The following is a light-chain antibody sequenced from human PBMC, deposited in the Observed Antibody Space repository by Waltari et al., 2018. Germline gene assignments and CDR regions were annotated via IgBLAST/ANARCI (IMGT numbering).Light chain of an antibody. CDR3: QKYDSGTLT. Sequence: DIQMTQSPSSLSTSVGDRVPIPCRASQGINNVLALYQQKPGKVPTLLIYAACNLQSAVPSRFSGSGSGTDFTLTSAGLQAEDVASYDCQKYDSGTLTFGGGTKVEIK. J-gene: IGKJ4*01. CDR1: QGINNV. CDR2: AAC. V-gene: IGKV1-27*01.